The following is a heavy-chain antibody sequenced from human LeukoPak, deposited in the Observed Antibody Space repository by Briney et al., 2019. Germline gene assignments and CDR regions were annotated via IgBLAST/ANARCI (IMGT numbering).Heavy chain of an antibody. CDR2: INPNSGGT. CDR1: GYTFTGYY. D-gene: IGHD6-13*01. V-gene: IGHV1-2*02. CDR3: ARDRRYSSSWYSGWFDP. J-gene: IGHJ5*02. Sequence: ASVKVSCKASGYTFTGYYMHWVRQAPGQGLEWMGWINPNSGGTNYAQKFQGRVTMTRDTSISTAYMELSRLRSDDTAVYYCARDRRYSSSWYSGWFDPWGQGTLVTVSS.